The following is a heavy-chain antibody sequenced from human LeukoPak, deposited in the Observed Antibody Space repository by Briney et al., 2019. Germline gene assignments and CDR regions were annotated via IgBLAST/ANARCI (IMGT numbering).Heavy chain of an antibody. CDR2: ISGSGGST. J-gene: IGHJ5*02. CDR3: AKASSSWYSDWFDP. CDR1: GFTFSSYA. Sequence: GGSLRLSCAASGFTFSSYAMSWVRQAPGKGREWASAISGSGGSTYYADSVKGRFTISRDNSKNTLYLQMNSLRAEDTAVYYCAKASSSWYSDWFDPWGQGTLVTVSS. V-gene: IGHV3-23*01. D-gene: IGHD6-13*01.